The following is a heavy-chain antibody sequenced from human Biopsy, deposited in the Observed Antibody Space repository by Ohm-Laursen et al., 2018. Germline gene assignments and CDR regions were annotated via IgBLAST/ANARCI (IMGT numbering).Heavy chain of an antibody. CDR2: ISYNERT. Sequence: SDTLSLTCRVSGASVKTSGYFRAWIRQRPGKGLEWIGYISYNERTHYNPSLTSRLAISFDTSNNRISLQLRSVSVADTAVYYCVREPKTGTAEAWYFDLWGRGSPVTVPS. V-gene: IGHV4-31*03. CDR1: GASVKTSGYF. J-gene: IGHJ2*01. CDR3: VREPKTGTAEAWYFDL. D-gene: IGHD3-9*01.